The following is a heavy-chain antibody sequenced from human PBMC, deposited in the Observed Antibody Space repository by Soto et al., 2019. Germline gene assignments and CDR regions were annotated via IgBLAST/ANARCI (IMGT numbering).Heavy chain of an antibody. J-gene: IGHJ5*02. Sequence: PGGCLRLSCAASGFTSSSYGMHWVRQAPGKGLTWVAVIWYDGSNKYYADSVKGRFTISRDNSKNTLYLQMNSLRAEDTAVYYCARPFTIFFVSAEEEYNWFDPRGQGTLVTVSS. CDR2: IWYDGSNK. CDR1: GFTSSSYG. V-gene: IGHV3-33*01. D-gene: IGHD3-3*01. CDR3: ARPFTIFFVSAEEEYNWFDP.